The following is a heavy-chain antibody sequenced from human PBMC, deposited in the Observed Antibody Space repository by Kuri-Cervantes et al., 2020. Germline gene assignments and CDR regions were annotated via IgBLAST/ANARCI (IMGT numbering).Heavy chain of an antibody. V-gene: IGHV1-69*05. Sequence: SVKVSCKASGGTFSNYAISWVRQASGQGLEWMGGIIPIFGPPNYAQKFQDRVTITTDESTSTAYMELTSLRSEDTAMYYCARDSSGYSDDAFDIWGQGTMVTVSS. CDR2: IIPIFGPP. J-gene: IGHJ3*02. D-gene: IGHD3-22*01. CDR1: GGTFSNYA. CDR3: ARDSSGYSDDAFDI.